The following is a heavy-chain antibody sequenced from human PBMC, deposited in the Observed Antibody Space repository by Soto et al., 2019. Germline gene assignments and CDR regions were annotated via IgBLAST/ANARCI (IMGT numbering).Heavy chain of an antibody. J-gene: IGHJ3*02. CDR3: ARVLRGSSRDDAFDI. Sequence: ASVKVSCKASGYTFPSYYMHWVRQAPGQGLEWMGIINPSGGSTSYAQKFQGRVTMTRDTSTSTVYMELSSLRSEDAAVYYCARVLRGSSRDDAFDIWGQGTMVTVSS. CDR1: GYTFPSYY. CDR2: INPSGGST. D-gene: IGHD6-6*01. V-gene: IGHV1-46*01.